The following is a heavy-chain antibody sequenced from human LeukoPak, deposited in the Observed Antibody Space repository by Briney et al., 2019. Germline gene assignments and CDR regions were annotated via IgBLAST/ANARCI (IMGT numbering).Heavy chain of an antibody. D-gene: IGHD1-7*01. CDR2: IKSDGSST. Sequence: PGGSLRLSCAASGFTFSTYWMHWVRQAPGKGLVWVSGIKSDGSSTSYADSVKGRFTISRDNAKNTLYLQMNSLRAEDTAVYYCARGRELLNPFDYWGQGTLVTVS. V-gene: IGHV3-74*01. J-gene: IGHJ4*02. CDR3: ARGRELLNPFDY. CDR1: GFTFSTYW.